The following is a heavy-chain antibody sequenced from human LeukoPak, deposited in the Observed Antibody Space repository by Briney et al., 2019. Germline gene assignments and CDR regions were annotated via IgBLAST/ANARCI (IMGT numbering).Heavy chain of an antibody. D-gene: IGHD5-24*01. V-gene: IGHV1-8*02. CDR1: GYTFTSYG. J-gene: IGHJ4*02. Sequence: ASVKVSCKASGYTFTSYGINWVRQATGQGLEWMGWMNPNSGNTGYAQKFQGRVTMTRNTSISTAYMELSSLRSEDTAVYYCARGTKLKRWLQLLYYFDYWGQGTLVTVSS. CDR2: MNPNSGNT. CDR3: ARGTKLKRWLQLLYYFDY.